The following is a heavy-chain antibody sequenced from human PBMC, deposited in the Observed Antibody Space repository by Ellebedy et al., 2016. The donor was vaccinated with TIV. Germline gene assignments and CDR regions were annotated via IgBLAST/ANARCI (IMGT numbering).Heavy chain of an antibody. CDR1: GDSITSSTYY. D-gene: IGHD3-10*01. J-gene: IGHJ6*02. Sequence: SETLSLXXTGSGDSITSSTYYWGWIRQPPGKGLEWIGSIYYSGSTHYNPSLKSRVIISVDTSKNQFSLKLSSVTAADTAVYYCATSSVSGYYYYGVDVWGQGTTVTVS. V-gene: IGHV4-39*01. CDR3: ATSSVSGYYYYGVDV. CDR2: IYYSGST.